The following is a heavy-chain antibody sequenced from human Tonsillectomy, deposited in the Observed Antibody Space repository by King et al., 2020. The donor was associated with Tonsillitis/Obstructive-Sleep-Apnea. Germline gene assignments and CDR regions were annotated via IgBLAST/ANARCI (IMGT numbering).Heavy chain of an antibody. Sequence: DVQLVESGGDLVQPGGSLRLSCAASGFTFSSYWMHWVRQAPGKGLVWVSRINSDGSSTSYADSVKGRFTISRDNAKNTLYVQMNSLRAEDTAVYYCSRVADLPTSAPTYYYAMDVWGQGTTVTVSS. CDR2: INSDGSST. CDR3: SRVADLPTSAPTYYYAMDV. CDR1: GFTFSSYW. V-gene: IGHV3-74*01. J-gene: IGHJ6*02. D-gene: IGHD1-26*01.